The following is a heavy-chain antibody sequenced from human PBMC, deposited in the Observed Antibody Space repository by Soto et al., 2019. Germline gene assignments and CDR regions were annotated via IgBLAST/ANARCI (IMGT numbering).Heavy chain of an antibody. CDR1: GYTFTSYG. Sequence: QVQLVQSGAEVKKPGASVKVSCKASGYTFTSYGISWVRQAPGQGLAWMGWISAYNGNTNYAQKFQGRVTMTPETSTSAPYKELRSLRADDTAVYLCVRVKTSGYHNWFDPWGQGTLVTVSS. D-gene: IGHD3-22*01. V-gene: IGHV1-18*01. J-gene: IGHJ5*02. CDR2: ISAYNGNT. CDR3: VRVKTSGYHNWFDP.